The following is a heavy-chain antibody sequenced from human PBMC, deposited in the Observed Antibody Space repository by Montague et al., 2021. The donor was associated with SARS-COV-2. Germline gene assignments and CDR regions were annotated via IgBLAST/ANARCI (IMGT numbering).Heavy chain of an antibody. CDR3: ARGGLGNRGYDY. Sequence: SETLSLTCVVADVSLSTSTWWSWVRQSPGKVLEWVGEIYRSGFTQYNPXAKSRVSISLDDSRSQFSLRLTSATAADTAVYFCARGGLGNRGYDYWGQGTLVTVSS. V-gene: IGHV4-4*02. CDR1: DVSLSTSTW. D-gene: IGHD5-12*01. J-gene: IGHJ4*02. CDR2: IYRSGFT.